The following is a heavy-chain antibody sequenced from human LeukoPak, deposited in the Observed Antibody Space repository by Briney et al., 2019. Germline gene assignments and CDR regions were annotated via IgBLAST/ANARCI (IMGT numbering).Heavy chain of an antibody. CDR3: ARADALDDYGPKDAFDI. J-gene: IGHJ3*02. Sequence: ASVNVSCKASGYTFTSYGISWVRQAPGQGLEWMGIINPSGGSTNYAQKFQGRVTMTRDTSTSTVYMELSSLRSEDTAVYYCARADALDDYGPKDAFDIWGQGTMVTVSS. D-gene: IGHD4-17*01. CDR2: INPSGGST. V-gene: IGHV1-46*01. CDR1: GYTFTSYG.